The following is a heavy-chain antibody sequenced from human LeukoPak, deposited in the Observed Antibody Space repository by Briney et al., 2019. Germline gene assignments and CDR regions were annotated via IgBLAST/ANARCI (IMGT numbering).Heavy chain of an antibody. Sequence: ASVKASCKASGYTFTSYGIGWVRQAPGQGLEWMGWISAYNGNTNYAQKLQGRVTMTTDTSTSTAYMELRSLRSEDTAVYYCVRQYSGSYYGGYNWFDPWGQGTLVTVSS. J-gene: IGHJ5*02. CDR3: VRQYSGSYYGGYNWFDP. CDR2: ISAYNGNT. V-gene: IGHV1-18*01. D-gene: IGHD1-26*01. CDR1: GYTFTSYG.